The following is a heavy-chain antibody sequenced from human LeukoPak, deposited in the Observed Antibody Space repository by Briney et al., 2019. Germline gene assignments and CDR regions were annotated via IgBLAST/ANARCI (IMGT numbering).Heavy chain of an antibody. V-gene: IGHV4-59*12. D-gene: IGHD6-19*01. J-gene: IGHJ2*01. Sequence: PSETLSLTCTVSGGSISSYDWSWIRHPPGRGLEWSGYIYYSGSTNYNPSLKSRVTISVETSKNQFSLKLSSVTAADTDVYYCARGIAVAGKLWYFDLWGRGTLVTVSS. CDR3: ARGIAVAGKLWYFDL. CDR1: GGSISSYD. CDR2: IYYSGST.